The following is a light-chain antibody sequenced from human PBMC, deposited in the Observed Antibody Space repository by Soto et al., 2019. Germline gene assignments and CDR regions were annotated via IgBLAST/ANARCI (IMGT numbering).Light chain of an antibody. CDR3: NSYEGSKTVI. J-gene: IGLJ2*01. CDR1: SSDVGGFKF. Sequence: QSVLTQPPSASGSPGQSVTISCTGTSSDVGGFKFVSWYQHHPGKAPRLLIYEVNKRPSGVPDRFSGSKSGNTASLTGSGLQGEDEADYYCNSYEGSKTVIFGGGTKRTVL. V-gene: IGLV2-8*01. CDR2: EVN.